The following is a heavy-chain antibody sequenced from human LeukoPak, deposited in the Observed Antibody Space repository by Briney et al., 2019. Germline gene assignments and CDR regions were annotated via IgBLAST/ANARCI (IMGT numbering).Heavy chain of an antibody. CDR3: AKSILSAYGYYFDS. CDR2: ISATSSGT. CDR1: GFSFSSYA. J-gene: IGHJ4*02. Sequence: GGSLRLSCAASGFSFSSYAMTWVRRAPGKGLEWVSTISATSSGTFYADSVKGRFSISRDNSKNTMFLQINSLSAEDTALYYCAKSILSAYGYYFDSWGQGTLLSVSP. V-gene: IGHV3-23*01. D-gene: IGHD5-18*01.